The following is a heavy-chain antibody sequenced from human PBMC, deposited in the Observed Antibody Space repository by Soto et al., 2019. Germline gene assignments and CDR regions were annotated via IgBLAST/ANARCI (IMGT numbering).Heavy chain of an antibody. V-gene: IGHV3-33*01. CDR1: GFTFSSYG. Sequence: PGGSLRLSCAASGFTFSSYGMHWVRQAPGKGLEWVSVIWYDGSNNYYADSVRGRFTISRDNSKNTLYLQMNSLRAEDTAVYYCASDSSGWYYFDYWGQGT. D-gene: IGHD6-19*01. J-gene: IGHJ4*02. CDR2: IWYDGSNN. CDR3: ASDSSGWYYFDY.